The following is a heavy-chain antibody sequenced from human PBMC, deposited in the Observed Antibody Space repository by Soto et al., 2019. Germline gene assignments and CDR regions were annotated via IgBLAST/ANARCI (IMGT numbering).Heavy chain of an antibody. Sequence: QVQLQESGPGLVEPSGTLSLTCAASGVSISSNNWWTWVRQPPGKGLEWIGEIYRSGNTHYNPSLKSRVTISVGEYKNQFSLKLTSVTAADTAVYYCATSAAATDDFDYWGQGTLVTVSS. V-gene: IGHV4-4*02. CDR2: IYRSGNT. J-gene: IGHJ4*02. D-gene: IGHD6-13*01. CDR1: GVSISSNNW. CDR3: ATSAAATDDFDY.